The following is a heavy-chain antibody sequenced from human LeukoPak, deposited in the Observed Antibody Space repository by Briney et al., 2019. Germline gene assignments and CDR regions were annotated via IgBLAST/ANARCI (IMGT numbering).Heavy chain of an antibody. CDR2: IYYSGST. CDR3: ASLDSSGWYYFDY. J-gene: IGHJ4*02. D-gene: IGHD6-19*01. CDR1: GGSISSSSYY. Sequence: SETLSLTCTVSGGSISSSSYYWGWIRQPPGMGLEWIGTIYYSGSTYYNSSLKSRVTISVDTSKNQFSLKLSSVTAADTAVYYCASLDSSGWYYFDYWGQGTLVTVSS. V-gene: IGHV4-39*07.